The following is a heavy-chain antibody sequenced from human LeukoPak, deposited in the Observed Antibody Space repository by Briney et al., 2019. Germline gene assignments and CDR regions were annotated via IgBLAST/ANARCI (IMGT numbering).Heavy chain of an antibody. Sequence: PSETLSLTCAVYGGSFSGYYWSWIRQPPGKGLEWIGEINHSGSTNYNPSLKSRVTISVDTSKNQFSLKLSSVTAADTAVYYCARVRAYYHGSGSYRPFDYWGQGTLVTVSS. D-gene: IGHD3-10*01. CDR3: ARVRAYYHGSGSYRPFDY. J-gene: IGHJ4*02. V-gene: IGHV4-34*01. CDR1: GGSFSGYY. CDR2: INHSGST.